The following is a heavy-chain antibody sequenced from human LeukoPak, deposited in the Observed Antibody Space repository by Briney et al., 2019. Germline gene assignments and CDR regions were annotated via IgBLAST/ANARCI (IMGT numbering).Heavy chain of an antibody. CDR2: IYYSGST. Sequence: ETLSLTCTVSGGSISSSSYYWGWIRQPPGNGLEWIGSIYYSGSTYYNPSLKSRVTISVDTSKNQFSLKLSSVTAADTAVYYCARPSHLGYCLSTSCEPGWFDPWGQGTLLTVSS. CDR3: ARPSHLGYCLSTSCEPGWFDP. J-gene: IGHJ5*02. D-gene: IGHD2-2*01. CDR1: GGSISSSSYY. V-gene: IGHV4-39*01.